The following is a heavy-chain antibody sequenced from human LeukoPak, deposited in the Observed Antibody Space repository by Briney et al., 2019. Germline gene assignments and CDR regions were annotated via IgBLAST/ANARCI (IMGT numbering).Heavy chain of an antibody. J-gene: IGHJ4*02. D-gene: IGHD1-1*01. CDR1: GGYISSSNYY. V-gene: IGHV4-39*07. Sequence: SETLSLTCTVSGGYISSSNYYWVWIRQPPGKGLEWVASIFYSGSTYFNPSLKSRVTILVDTSKNQFSLKLSSVTAADTAVYYCARSNWNDVFDYWGQGTLVTVSS. CDR3: ARSNWNDVFDY. CDR2: IFYSGST.